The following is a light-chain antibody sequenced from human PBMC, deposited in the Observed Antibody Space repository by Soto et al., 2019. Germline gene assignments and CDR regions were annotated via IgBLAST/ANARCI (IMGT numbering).Light chain of an antibody. Sequence: DIQMTQSPSTLSASVGDRVTITCRASQSVGTWLAWYQLKPGKAPNVLIYKACSLQSGVPSRFSGSGSGTEFTLTISSQQPDDFATYFCHQYDNYSTFGGGTRVEIK. CDR3: HQYDNYST. J-gene: IGKJ4*01. V-gene: IGKV1-5*03. CDR2: KAC. CDR1: QSVGTW.